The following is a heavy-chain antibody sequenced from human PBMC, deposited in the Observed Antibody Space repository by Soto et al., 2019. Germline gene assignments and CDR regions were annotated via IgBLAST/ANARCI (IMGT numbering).Heavy chain of an antibody. Sequence: QVQLVQSGAEVKKPGSSVKVSCKASGGTFSSYAISWVRQAPGQGLEWMGGIIPIFGTANYAQKFQGRVTITADKSTSTAYRELSSLRSEDTAVYYCARRLCSGGSCYFNWFDPWGQGTLVTVSS. CDR3: ARRLCSGGSCYFNWFDP. CDR2: IIPIFGTA. CDR1: GGTFSSYA. J-gene: IGHJ5*02. V-gene: IGHV1-69*06. D-gene: IGHD2-15*01.